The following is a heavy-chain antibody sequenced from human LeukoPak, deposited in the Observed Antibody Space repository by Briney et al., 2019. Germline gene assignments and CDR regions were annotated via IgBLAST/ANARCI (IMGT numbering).Heavy chain of an antibody. V-gene: IGHV3-48*03. D-gene: IGHD3-9*01. J-gene: IGHJ4*02. CDR2: ISSSGSTI. Sequence: PGGSLRLSCAASGFTFSSYEMNWVRQAPGKGLEWVSYISSSGSTIYYADSVKGRFTISRDNAKNSLYLQMNCLRAEDTAVYYCARVPSAHGRYFDWLPTNYFDYWGQGTLVTVSS. CDR1: GFTFSSYE. CDR3: ARVPSAHGRYFDWLPTNYFDY.